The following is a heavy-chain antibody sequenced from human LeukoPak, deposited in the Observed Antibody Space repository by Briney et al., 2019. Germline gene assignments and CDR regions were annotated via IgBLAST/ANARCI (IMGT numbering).Heavy chain of an antibody. Sequence: ASVKVSCKASGYTFTSYDINWVRQATGQGLEWMGWMNPNSGNTGYVRKFQGRVTMTRNTSISTAYMELSSLRYEDTAVYYCARVHCSSTSCYHFDYWGQGTLVTVSS. CDR1: GYTFTSYD. CDR2: MNPNSGNT. D-gene: IGHD2-2*01. CDR3: ARVHCSSTSCYHFDY. J-gene: IGHJ4*02. V-gene: IGHV1-8*01.